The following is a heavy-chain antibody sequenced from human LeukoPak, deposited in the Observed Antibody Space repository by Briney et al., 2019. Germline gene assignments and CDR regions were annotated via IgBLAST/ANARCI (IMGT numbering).Heavy chain of an antibody. CDR3: ARQADDGSGYPSYYFDS. CDR1: RYTFANQW. Sequence: GESLKISCKASRYTFANQWIGWVRQMPGKGLDWIGLIYPGDSDTRYSPSFQGQVTMSIDKSISTAYLQWSSLKASDTAVYYCARQADDGSGYPSYYFDSWGQGTLVIVSS. CDR2: IYPGDSDT. D-gene: IGHD3-22*01. J-gene: IGHJ4*02. V-gene: IGHV5-51*01.